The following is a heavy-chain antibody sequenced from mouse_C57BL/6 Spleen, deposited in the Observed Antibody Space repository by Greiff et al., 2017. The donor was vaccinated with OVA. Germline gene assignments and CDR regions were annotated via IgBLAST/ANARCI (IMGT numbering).Heavy chain of an antibody. CDR1: GYTFTSYW. CDR2: INPSSGYT. CDR3: ARSPITTVVATTGTYYFDY. J-gene: IGHJ2*01. Sequence: QVQLQSGAELAKPGASVKLSCKASGYTFTSYWMHWVKQRPGQGLEWIGYINPSSGYTKYNQKFKDKATLTADKSSSTAYMQLSSLTYEDSAVYYCARSPITTVVATTGTYYFDYWGQGTTLTVSS. V-gene: IGHV1-7*01. D-gene: IGHD1-1*01.